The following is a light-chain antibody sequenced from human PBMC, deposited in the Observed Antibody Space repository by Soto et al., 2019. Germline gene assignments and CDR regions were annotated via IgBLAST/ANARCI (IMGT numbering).Light chain of an antibody. CDR1: QDISNY. J-gene: IGKJ4*01. Sequence: DIQMTQSPSSLSASVGDRVTITCQASQDISNYLNWYQQKPGKAPKLLIYDASNLETGVPSRFSGSGSGTDFTFTISSLQPEDIATYYCQQAGFGGGTKVEIK. CDR2: DAS. V-gene: IGKV1-33*01. CDR3: QQAG.